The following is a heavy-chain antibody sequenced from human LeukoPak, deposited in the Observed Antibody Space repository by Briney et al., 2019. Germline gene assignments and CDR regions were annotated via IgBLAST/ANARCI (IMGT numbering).Heavy chain of an antibody. V-gene: IGHV3-21*01. CDR2: ISSSSSYI. Sequence: PGGSLRLSCAASGFTFSSYSMNWVRQAPGKGLEWVSSISSSSSYIYYADSVKGRFTISRDNAKNSLYLQMNSLRAEDTAVYYCARDLPDYYYYMDVWGKGTTVTVSS. J-gene: IGHJ6*03. CDR3: ARDLPDYYYYMDV. CDR1: GFTFSSYS.